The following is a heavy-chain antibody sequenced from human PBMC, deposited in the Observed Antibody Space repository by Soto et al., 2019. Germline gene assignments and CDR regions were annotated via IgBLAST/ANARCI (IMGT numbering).Heavy chain of an antibody. J-gene: IGHJ6*02. CDR2: IYYSGST. CDR1: GGSISSGGYY. V-gene: IGHV4-31*03. D-gene: IGHD2-2*01. Sequence: SETLSLTCTVSGGSISSGGYYWSWIRQHPGKGLEWIGYIYYSGSTYYNPSLKSRVTISVDTSKNQFSLKLSSVTAADTAVYYCTRVFVVVPAASPYYYGMDVWGQGTTVTVSS. CDR3: TRVFVVVPAASPYYYGMDV.